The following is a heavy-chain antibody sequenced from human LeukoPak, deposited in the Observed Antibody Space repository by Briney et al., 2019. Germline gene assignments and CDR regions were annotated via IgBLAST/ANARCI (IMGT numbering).Heavy chain of an antibody. CDR2: ISGTGDST. J-gene: IGHJ6*02. V-gene: IGHV3-23*01. CDR1: GFSFSNYG. CDR3: ARLRYYAMDV. D-gene: IGHD2-21*01. Sequence: GGSLRLSCVVSGFSFSNYGMSWVRQAPEKGLEWVSAISGTGDSTYYADSVKGRFTISRGNAKNSLYLQMNSLRAEDTAVYYCARLRYYAMDVWGQGTTVIVSS.